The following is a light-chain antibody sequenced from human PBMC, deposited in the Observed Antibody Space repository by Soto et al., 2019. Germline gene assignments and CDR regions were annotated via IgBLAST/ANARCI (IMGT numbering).Light chain of an antibody. CDR2: EVG. Sequence: QSVLTRPASVSGSPGQPITISCTGTSSDVGGYNYVSWYQLHPGKAPKLLIYEVGNRPSGVSNRFSGSQSGNTASLTIPGLQAEDEADYYCNSYTSTSTDVFGTGTRSPS. CDR3: NSYTSTSTDV. J-gene: IGLJ1*01. V-gene: IGLV2-14*01. CDR1: SSDVGGYNY.